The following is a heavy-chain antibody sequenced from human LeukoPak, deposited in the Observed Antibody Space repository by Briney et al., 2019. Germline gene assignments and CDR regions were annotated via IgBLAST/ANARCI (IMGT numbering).Heavy chain of an antibody. Sequence: ASVKVSCKASGYTFTSYDINWVRQATGQGLEWMGWMNPNSGNTGYAQKFQGRVTMTRNTSISTAYMELSSLRSEDTAVYYCARGPYHCSSTSCYRTDAFDIWGQGTMVTASS. J-gene: IGHJ3*02. CDR2: MNPNSGNT. CDR3: ARGPYHCSSTSCYRTDAFDI. D-gene: IGHD2-2*01. CDR1: GYTFTSYD. V-gene: IGHV1-8*01.